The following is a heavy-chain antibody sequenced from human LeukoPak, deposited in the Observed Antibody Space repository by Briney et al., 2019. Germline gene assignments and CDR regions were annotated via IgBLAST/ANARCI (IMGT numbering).Heavy chain of an antibody. V-gene: IGHV3-53*01. CDR3: AKASIVARLLDY. Sequence: GGSLRLSCAASGFTVSSNYMSWVRQAPGKGLEWVSVIYSGGSTYYADSVKGRFTISRDNSKNTLYLQMNSLRAEDTAVYYCAKASIVARLLDYWGQGTLVTVSS. J-gene: IGHJ4*02. CDR2: IYSGGST. D-gene: IGHD6-6*01. CDR1: GFTVSSNY.